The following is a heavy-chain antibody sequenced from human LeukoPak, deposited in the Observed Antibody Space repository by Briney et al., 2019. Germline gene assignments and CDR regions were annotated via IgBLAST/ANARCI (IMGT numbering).Heavy chain of an antibody. CDR3: ATDGAGFDT. Sequence: GGSLRLSCAASGFTFNDYYMSWIRQAPGKGLEWLSYINIGGTNTHYADSVKGRFTISRDNAKQSLYLEMNNLRAEDTAVYYCATDGAGFDTWGQGVLVTVSS. J-gene: IGHJ5*02. CDR1: GFTFNDYY. CDR2: INIGGTNT. V-gene: IGHV3-11*01.